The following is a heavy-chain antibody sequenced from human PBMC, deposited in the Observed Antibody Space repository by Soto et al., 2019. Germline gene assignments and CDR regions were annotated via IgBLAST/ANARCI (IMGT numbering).Heavy chain of an antibody. CDR3: AREGVAPYYYYGMDV. V-gene: IGHV1-18*01. Sequence: ASVKVSCKASGYTFTTFGISWVRQAPGQGLEWMGWISTYNGDTNYAQKFQDRVTMTTDTSTNTVYMELGSLRSDDTAVYYCAREGVAPYYYYGMDVWGQGTTVTVSS. CDR2: ISTYNGDT. J-gene: IGHJ6*02. D-gene: IGHD2-15*01. CDR1: GYTFTTFG.